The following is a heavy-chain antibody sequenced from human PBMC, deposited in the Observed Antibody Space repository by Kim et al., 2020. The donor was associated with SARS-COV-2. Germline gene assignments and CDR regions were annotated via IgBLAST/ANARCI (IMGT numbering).Heavy chain of an antibody. CDR3: ARGRGVRGVTYYYYGMDV. V-gene: IGHV4-34*01. D-gene: IGHD3-10*01. J-gene: IGHJ6*02. Sequence: RRRVTISVDTFKNQFSLKLSSVTAADTAVYYCARGRGVRGVTYYYYGMDVWGQGTTVTVSS.